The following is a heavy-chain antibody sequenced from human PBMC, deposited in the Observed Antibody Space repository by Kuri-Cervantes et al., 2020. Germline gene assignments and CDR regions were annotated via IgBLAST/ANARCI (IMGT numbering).Heavy chain of an antibody. Sequence: LRLSCTVSGGSISSGGYYWSWIRQHPGKGLEWIGYIYYSGSTYYNPSLKSRVTIPVDTSKNQFSLKLSSVTAADTAVYYCARAGGRGPIRNMVDAFDYWGQGTLVTVSS. V-gene: IGHV4-31*03. J-gene: IGHJ4*02. D-gene: IGHD3-10*01. CDR2: IYYSGST. CDR3: ARAGGRGPIRNMVDAFDY. CDR1: GGSISSGGYY.